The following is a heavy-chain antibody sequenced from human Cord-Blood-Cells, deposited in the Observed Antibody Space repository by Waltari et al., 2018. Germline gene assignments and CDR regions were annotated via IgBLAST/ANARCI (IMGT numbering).Heavy chain of an antibody. CDR2: ISSSSSYI. Sequence: EVQLVESGGGLVKPGGSLRLSCAASGFTFSSYSMNWVRPAPGKGLEWVSSISSSSSYIYYADSVKGRFTISRDNAKNSLYLQMNSLRAEDTAVYYCARVKVRQLVPLNNIDYWGQGTLVTVSS. CDR3: ARVKVRQLVPLNNIDY. D-gene: IGHD6-6*01. J-gene: IGHJ4*02. V-gene: IGHV3-21*01. CDR1: GFTFSSYS.